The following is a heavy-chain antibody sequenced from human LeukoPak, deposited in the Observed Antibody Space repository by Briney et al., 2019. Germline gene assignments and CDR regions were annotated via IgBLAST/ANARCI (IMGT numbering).Heavy chain of an antibody. Sequence: GGSLRLSCAASGFTFSSYAMHWVRQAPGKGLEWVAVISYDGSNKYYADSVKGRFTISRDNSKNTLYLQMNSLRAEDTVVYYCARGGSYLSAFDIWGQGTMVTVSS. CDR2: ISYDGSNK. J-gene: IGHJ3*02. D-gene: IGHD1-26*01. CDR1: GFTFSSYA. CDR3: ARGGSYLSAFDI. V-gene: IGHV3-30*14.